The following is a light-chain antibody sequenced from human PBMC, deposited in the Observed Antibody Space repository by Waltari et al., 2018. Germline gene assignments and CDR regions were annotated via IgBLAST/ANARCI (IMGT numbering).Light chain of an antibody. J-gene: IGLJ3*02. CDR3: CSYAGSYEV. CDR2: AVR. CDR1: SSDVGGYNY. V-gene: IGLV2-11*01. Sequence: QYALTQPRSVSGSPGQSVTISCTGTSSDVGGYNYVSWYQQPPGKAPKLMIYAVRQRASGVPDRVSGSKSGNTASRTISGLQAEDEADYYCCSYAGSYEVFGGGTKLTVL.